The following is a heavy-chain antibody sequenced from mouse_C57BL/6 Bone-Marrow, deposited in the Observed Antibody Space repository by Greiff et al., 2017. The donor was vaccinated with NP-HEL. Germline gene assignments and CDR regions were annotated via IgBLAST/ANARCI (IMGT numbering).Heavy chain of an antibody. J-gene: IGHJ2*01. CDR3: ARDGNYLYYFDY. CDR1: GYSITSGYY. CDR2: ISYDGGN. D-gene: IGHD2-1*01. V-gene: IGHV3-6*01. Sequence: EVKLVESGPGLVKPSQSLTLTCSVTGYSITSGYYWNWIRQHPANKREWMGDISYDGGNNYNQSFKNRTPITRDTSNNQFFLKLNSVTPEDAATYYCARDGNYLYYFDYGGKGTTLTVSS.